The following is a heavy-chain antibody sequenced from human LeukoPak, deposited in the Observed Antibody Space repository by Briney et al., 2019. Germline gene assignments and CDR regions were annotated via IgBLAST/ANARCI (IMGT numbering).Heavy chain of an antibody. CDR2: IHNGGST. V-gene: IGHV3-23*03. CDR1: GFTFDDYA. CDR3: ATSIVGFTYDEHFQH. D-gene: IGHD1-26*01. J-gene: IGHJ1*01. Sequence: GRSLRLSCAASGFTFDDYAMRWVRQAPGRGLEWVSVIHNGGSTYYADSVKGRFTISRDNSKNTLYLQLNSLRVEDTAVYYCATSIVGFTYDEHFQHWGQGTLVTVSS.